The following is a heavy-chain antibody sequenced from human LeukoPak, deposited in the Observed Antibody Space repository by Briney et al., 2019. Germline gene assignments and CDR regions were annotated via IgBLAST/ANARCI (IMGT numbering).Heavy chain of an antibody. CDR2: INHSGST. D-gene: IGHD6-13*01. CDR3: ASGIAAAGTNFDY. CDR1: GGSFSGYY. Sequence: SETLSLTCAVYGGSFSGYYWSWIRQPPGKGLEWIGEINHSGSTNYNPSPKSRVTISVDTSKNQFSLKLSSVTAADTAVYYCASGIAAAGTNFDYWGQGTLVTVSS. J-gene: IGHJ4*02. V-gene: IGHV4-34*01.